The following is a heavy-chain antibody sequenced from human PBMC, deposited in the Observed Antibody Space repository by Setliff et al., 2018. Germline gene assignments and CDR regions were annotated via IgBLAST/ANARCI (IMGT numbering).Heavy chain of an antibody. CDR3: ARGLLWFGEPSW. V-gene: IGHV1-8*03. D-gene: IGHD3-10*01. CDR1: GYTFTSYD. J-gene: IGHJ4*02. Sequence: ASVKVSCKASGYTFTSYDINWVRQATGQGLEWMGWMNPNSGNTGYAQKFQGRVTITRNTSISTAYMELSSLRSEDTAVYHCARGLLWFGEPSWWGQGTLVTVSS. CDR2: MNPNSGNT.